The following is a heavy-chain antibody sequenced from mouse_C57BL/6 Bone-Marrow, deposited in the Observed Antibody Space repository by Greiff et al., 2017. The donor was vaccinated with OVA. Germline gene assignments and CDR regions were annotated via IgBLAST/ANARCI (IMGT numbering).Heavy chain of an antibody. CDR1: GYAFTNYL. CDR3: VGVYYYCSIYGGYFDV. D-gene: IGHD1-1*01. V-gene: IGHV1-54*01. Sequence: VKLQQSGAELVRPGTSVKVSCKASGYAFTNYLIEWVKQRPGQGLEWIGVINPGSGGTNYNEKFKGKATLTADKSSSTAYMQLSSLTSEDSAVYFCVGVYYYCSIYGGYFDVWGTGTTVTVSS. CDR2: INPGSGGT. J-gene: IGHJ1*03.